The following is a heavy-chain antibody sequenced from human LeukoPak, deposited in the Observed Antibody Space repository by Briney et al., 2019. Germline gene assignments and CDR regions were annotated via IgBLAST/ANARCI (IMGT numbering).Heavy chain of an antibody. Sequence: PSETLSLTCTVSGGSISSSSYYWGWIRQPPGKGLEWIGSIYYSGSTYYNPSLKSRVTISVDTSKNQFSLKLSSVTAADTAVYYCARFFWDFCYFDYWGQGTLVTVSS. CDR2: IYYSGST. J-gene: IGHJ4*02. CDR1: GGSISSSSYY. CDR3: ARFFWDFCYFDY. D-gene: IGHD3-3*01. V-gene: IGHV4-39*01.